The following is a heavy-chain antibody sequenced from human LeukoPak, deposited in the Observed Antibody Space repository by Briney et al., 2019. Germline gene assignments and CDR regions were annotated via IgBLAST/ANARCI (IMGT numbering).Heavy chain of an antibody. CDR1: GGSISSYY. D-gene: IGHD3-9*01. J-gene: IGHJ4*02. Sequence: TPSETLSLTCTVSGGSISSYYWSWIRQPPGKGLEWIGYIYYSGSTNYNPSLKSRVTISVDTSKNQFSLKLRSGTAADTAVYYCARILGDYNILTGLYLNYNFDYWGQGTLVTVSS. CDR3: ARILGDYNILTGLYLNYNFDY. V-gene: IGHV4-59*08. CDR2: IYYSGST.